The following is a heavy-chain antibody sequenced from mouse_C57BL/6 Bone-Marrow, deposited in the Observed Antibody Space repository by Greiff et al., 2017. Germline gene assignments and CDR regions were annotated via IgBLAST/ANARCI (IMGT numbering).Heavy chain of an antibody. D-gene: IGHD2-2*01. CDR3: ARKGSYGYGCGFAY. Sequence: VQLQQPGAELVMPGASVKLSCKASGYTFTSYWMHWVKQRPGQGLEWIGEIDPSDSYTNYNQKFKGKSTFTVDKSSSTAYMQLSSLTSEDSAVYYCARKGSYGYGCGFAYWGRGTLVTVSA. V-gene: IGHV1-69*01. J-gene: IGHJ3*01. CDR1: GYTFTSYW. CDR2: IDPSDSYT.